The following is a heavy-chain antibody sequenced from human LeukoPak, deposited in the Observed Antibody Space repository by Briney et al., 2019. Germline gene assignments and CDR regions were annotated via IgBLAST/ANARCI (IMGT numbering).Heavy chain of an antibody. J-gene: IGHJ6*03. CDR1: GFTFRSFW. CDR2: INEDGSEK. D-gene: IGHD6-19*01. Sequence: PGGSLRLSCAASGFTFRSFWMTWVRQAPGKGLELVANINEDGSEKNYVDSVKGRFTISRDNSKNTLYLQMNSLRAEDTAVYYCANWGQSGWSSGWYEGTWGVLYMDVWGKGTTVTISS. CDR3: ANWGQSGWSSGWYEGTWGVLYMDV. V-gene: IGHV3-7*01.